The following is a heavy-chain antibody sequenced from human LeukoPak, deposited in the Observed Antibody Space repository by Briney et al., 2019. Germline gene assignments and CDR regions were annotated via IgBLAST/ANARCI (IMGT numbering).Heavy chain of an antibody. CDR3: AKDLSGYGPYWYFDL. V-gene: IGHV3-48*03. CDR2: ISYNGRSI. D-gene: IGHD6-25*01. CDR1: GFIFSTYE. J-gene: IGHJ2*01. Sequence: GGSLRLSCAASGFIFSTYEMNWVRQAPGKGLEWLSYISYNGRSIYYADSVKGRFTISRDNAKNFLYLQMNNLRAEDSAVYYCAKDLSGYGPYWYFDLWGRGTLVTVSS.